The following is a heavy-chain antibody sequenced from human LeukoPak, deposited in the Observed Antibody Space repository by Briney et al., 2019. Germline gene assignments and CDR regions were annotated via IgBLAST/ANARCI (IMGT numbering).Heavy chain of an antibody. CDR2: IYSGGST. CDR1: GFTVSSNY. CDR3: ARSTVDTAMVPSLFDY. V-gene: IGHV3-53*01. Sequence: PGGSLRLSCAASGFTVSSNYMSWVRQAPGKGLEWVSVIYSGGSTYYADSVKGRFTISRDNSKNTLYLQMNSLRAEDTAVYYCARSTVDTAMVPSLFDYWGQGTLVTVSS. D-gene: IGHD5-18*01. J-gene: IGHJ4*02.